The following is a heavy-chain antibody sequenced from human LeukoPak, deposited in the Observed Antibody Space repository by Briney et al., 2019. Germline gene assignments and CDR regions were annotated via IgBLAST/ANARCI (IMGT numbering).Heavy chain of an antibody. J-gene: IGHJ5*02. V-gene: IGHV4-30-4*08. D-gene: IGHD3-3*01. CDR3: ARGRTNYYDFWSGYSFDP. Sequence: PSETLSLTCTVSGGSISSGDYYWSWIRQPPGKGLEWIGYIYYSGSTYYNPSLKSRVTISVDTSKNQFSLKLSSVTAADTAVYYCARGRTNYYDFWSGYSFDPWGQGTLVTVSS. CDR2: IYYSGST. CDR1: GGSISSGDYY.